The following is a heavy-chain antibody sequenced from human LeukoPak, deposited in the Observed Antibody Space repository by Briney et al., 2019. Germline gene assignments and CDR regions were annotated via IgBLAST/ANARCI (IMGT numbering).Heavy chain of an antibody. Sequence: GESLKISCKGSGYTFTSYWIGWVRQMPGKGLEWMGLRNPADSDTRYSPSFQGQVTISVDKSISTAYLEWSSLKASDTAMYYCARQEGYWGQGTLVTVSS. CDR2: RNPADSDT. V-gene: IGHV5-51*01. J-gene: IGHJ4*02. CDR1: GYTFTSYW. CDR3: ARQEGY.